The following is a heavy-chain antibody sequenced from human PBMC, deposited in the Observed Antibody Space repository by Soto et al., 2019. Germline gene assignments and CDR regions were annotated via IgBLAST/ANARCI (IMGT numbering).Heavy chain of an antibody. D-gene: IGHD3-22*01. Sequence: SETLSLTCVVYGASISSYSWSWIRQPPGKGLEWIGYMYYSGSTNYNPSLKSRVTISLDTSKNQFSLKLTSVTAADTAVYYCATVPYYYDCSGYYYPPGSFDYWGPGTLVTVS. V-gene: IGHV4-59*01. CDR2: MYYSGST. CDR3: ATVPYYYDCSGYYYPPGSFDY. CDR1: GASISSYS. J-gene: IGHJ4*02.